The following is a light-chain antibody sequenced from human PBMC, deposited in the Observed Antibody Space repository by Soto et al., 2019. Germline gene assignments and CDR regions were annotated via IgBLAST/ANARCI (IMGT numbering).Light chain of an antibody. Sequence: QSALTQPASVSGSPGQSITISCTGPSSDVGGYNSVSWYQHHPGKAPKLMIYEVSNRPSGVSNRFSGSKSGNTASLIISGIQAEDEADYYCSSYIGSSTVFGGGTKLTVL. V-gene: IGLV2-14*01. CDR2: EVS. CDR3: SSYIGSSTV. J-gene: IGLJ2*01. CDR1: SSDVGGYNS.